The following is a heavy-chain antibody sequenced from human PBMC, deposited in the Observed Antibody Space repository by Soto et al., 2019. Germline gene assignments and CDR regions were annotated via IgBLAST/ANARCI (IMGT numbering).Heavy chain of an antibody. CDR3: ANMDDS. Sequence: PSQTLSLTCAISGDSVSINSAAWNWVRLSPSRGLEWLGRTYYRSKWYNDYAVSVRGRITISPDTSKNQFSLQMSSVTPEDTAVYYCANMDDSWGQGTLVTVSS. J-gene: IGHJ4*02. D-gene: IGHD3-3*01. V-gene: IGHV6-1*01. CDR1: GDSVSINSAA. CDR2: TYYRSKWYN.